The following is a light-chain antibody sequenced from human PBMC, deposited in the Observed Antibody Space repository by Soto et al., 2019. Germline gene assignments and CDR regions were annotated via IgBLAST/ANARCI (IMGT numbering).Light chain of an antibody. CDR2: DSS. V-gene: IGKV3-11*01. CDR1: QKVDQF. J-gene: IGKJ5*01. CDR3: QQRKNWPPIT. Sequence: EIELTQSPATLSLSPGETATLSCRASQKVDQFLAWYQQRPGQPPRLLIFDSSNRATGVPVRFSGSGSGTVFTLTIGSLEPEDSAVYYCQQRKNWPPITFGQGTRLDIK.